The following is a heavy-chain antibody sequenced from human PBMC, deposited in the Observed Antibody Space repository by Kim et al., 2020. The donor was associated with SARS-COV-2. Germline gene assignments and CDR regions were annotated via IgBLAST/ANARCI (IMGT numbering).Heavy chain of an antibody. CDR1: GYTFTSYG. D-gene: IGHD6-19*01. CDR2: ISAYNGNT. CDR3: ARALKVAGPSYYYYGMDV. Sequence: ASVKVSCKASGYTFTSYGISWVRQAPGQGLEWMGWISAYNGNTNYAQKLQGRVTMTTDTSTSTAYMELRSLRSDDTAVYYCARALKVAGPSYYYYGMDVWGQGTTVTVSS. V-gene: IGHV1-18*01. J-gene: IGHJ6*02.